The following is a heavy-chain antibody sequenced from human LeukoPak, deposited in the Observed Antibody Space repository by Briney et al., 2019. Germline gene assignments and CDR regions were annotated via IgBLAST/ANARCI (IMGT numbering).Heavy chain of an antibody. CDR1: GGSISRGSYF. V-gene: IGHV4-61*02. CDR2: IYTSGST. J-gene: IGHJ4*02. Sequence: SQTLSLTCTVSGGSISRGSYFWSWIRQPAGKGLEWIGRIYTSGSTSYNPSLKSRVTISLDTSKNQFSLRLSSVTAADTAVYYCARGPRPSPYFDYWGQGTLVTVSS. CDR3: ARGPRPSPYFDY.